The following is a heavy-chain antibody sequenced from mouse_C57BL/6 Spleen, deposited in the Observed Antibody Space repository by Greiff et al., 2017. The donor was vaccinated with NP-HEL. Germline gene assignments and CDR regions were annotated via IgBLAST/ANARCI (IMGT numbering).Heavy chain of an antibody. CDR3: ARNYGSSSWFAY. V-gene: IGHV1-82*01. D-gene: IGHD1-1*01. CDR2: IYPGDGDP. CDR1: GYAFSSSW. J-gene: IGHJ3*01. Sequence: VQLQQSGPELVKPGASVKISCKASGYAFSSSWMNWVKQRPGKGLEWIGRIYPGDGDPNYNGKFKGKATLTADKSSSTAYMQLSSLTSEDSAVYFCARNYGSSSWFAYWGQGTLVTVSA.